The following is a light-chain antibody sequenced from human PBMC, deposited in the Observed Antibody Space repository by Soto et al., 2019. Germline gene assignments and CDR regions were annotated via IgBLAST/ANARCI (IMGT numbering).Light chain of an antibody. CDR3: QSYASSLSGVV. J-gene: IGLJ2*01. CDR2: GNS. CDR1: SSNIGAGYD. V-gene: IGLV1-40*01. Sequence: QAVLTQPPSVSGAPGQRVTISCTGSSSNIGAGYDVHWYQQLPGTAPKRLIYGNSNRPSGVPDRFPGAKSGTSASLAITGLQAEDEADYYCQSYASSLSGVVFGGGTKLTVL.